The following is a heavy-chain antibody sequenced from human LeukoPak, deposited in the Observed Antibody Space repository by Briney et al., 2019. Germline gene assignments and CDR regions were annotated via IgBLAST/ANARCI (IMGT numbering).Heavy chain of an antibody. CDR2: ISSGSTTT. CDR3: ARSAGGSYYDWFDP. J-gene: IGHJ5*02. V-gene: IGHV3-48*02. Sequence: GGSLRLSCAASGFTFRSYSMNWVRQAPGKGLEWVSYISSGSTTTYYADSVKGRFTISRDNAKNSLFLQMNGLRDEDTAVYYCARSAGGSYYDWFDPWGQGTLVTVYS. CDR1: GFTFRSYS. D-gene: IGHD1-26*01.